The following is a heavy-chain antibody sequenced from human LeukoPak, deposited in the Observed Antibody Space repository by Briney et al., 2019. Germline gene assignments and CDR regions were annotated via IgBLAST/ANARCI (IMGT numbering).Heavy chain of an antibody. Sequence: GGSLRLSCAASGFTFSSYTMTWVRQAPGKGLEWVSTISSGGGSTYYADSVKGRFTISRDNSKNPLYLQMDSLRAEDTAIYYCARGLTLTTFDYWGQGTLVTVSS. D-gene: IGHD4-11*01. V-gene: IGHV3-23*01. CDR2: ISSGGGST. CDR1: GFTFSSYT. J-gene: IGHJ4*02. CDR3: ARGLTLTTFDY.